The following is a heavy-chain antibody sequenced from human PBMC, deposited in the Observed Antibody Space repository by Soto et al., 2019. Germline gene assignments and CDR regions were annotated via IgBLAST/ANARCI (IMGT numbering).Heavy chain of an antibody. V-gene: IGHV3-23*01. D-gene: IGHD1-1*01. CDR3: AKGNSGRYYYGMDV. CDR2: ISDSGGGT. J-gene: IGHJ6*02. CDR1: GFTFSSYA. Sequence: GGSLRLSGAAFGFTFSSYAMSWVRQAPGKGLEWVSAISDSGGGTYYADSVKGRFTISRDNSKNTLYLQMNSLRAEDTAVYYCAKGNSGRYYYGMDVWGQGTTVTVSS.